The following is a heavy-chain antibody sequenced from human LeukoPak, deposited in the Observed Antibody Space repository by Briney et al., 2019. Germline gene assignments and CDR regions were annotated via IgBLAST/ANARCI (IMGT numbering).Heavy chain of an antibody. CDR2: ISSSSSYK. CDR1: GFTFSSYS. Sequence: GGSLRLSCAASGFTFSSYSMNWVRQAPGKGLEWVSSISSSSSYKYYADSVKGRFTISRDNAKNSLYLQMNSLRAEDTAVCYCARVHWEAGYFDYWGQGTLVTVSS. J-gene: IGHJ4*02. D-gene: IGHD1-26*01. CDR3: ARVHWEAGYFDY. V-gene: IGHV3-21*01.